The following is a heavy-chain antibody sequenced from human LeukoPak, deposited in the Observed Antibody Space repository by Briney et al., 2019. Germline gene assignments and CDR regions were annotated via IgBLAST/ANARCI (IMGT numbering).Heavy chain of an antibody. V-gene: IGHV3-74*01. D-gene: IGHD2-15*01. J-gene: IGHJ6*02. Sequence: GGSLRLSCAASGVTFSSYWMRWVRQAPGKGLGWVSRINSDGSSTSYADSVKGRFTISRDNAKNTLYLQMNSLRADDTAVYYCARGQLGLGGYCSGGSCPYYYYGMDVWGQGTTVTVS. CDR1: GVTFSSYW. CDR2: INSDGSST. CDR3: ARGQLGLGGYCSGGSCPYYYYGMDV.